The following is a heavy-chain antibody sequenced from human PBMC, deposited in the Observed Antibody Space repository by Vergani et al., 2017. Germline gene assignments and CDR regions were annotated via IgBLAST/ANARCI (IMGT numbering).Heavy chain of an antibody. V-gene: IGHV1-18*04. D-gene: IGHD2-2*01. CDR3: AMDPDIGVVPAAPYYYYYYGMDV. CDR1: GYTFTSYG. CDR2: ISAYNGNT. J-gene: IGHJ6*02. Sequence: QVQLVQSGAEVKKPGASVKVSCKASGYTFTSYGISWVRQAPGQGLEWMGWISAYNGNTNYAQKLQGRVTMTTDTSTSTAYMELRSLRSDDTAVYYCAMDPDIGVVPAAPYYYYYYGMDVWGQGTTVTVSS.